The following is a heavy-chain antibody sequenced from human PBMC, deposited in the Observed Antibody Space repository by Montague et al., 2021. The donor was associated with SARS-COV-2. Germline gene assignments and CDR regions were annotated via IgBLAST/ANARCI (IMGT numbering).Heavy chain of an antibody. J-gene: IGHJ5*02. CDR2: VIHSGKT. Sequence: SETLSLTCAVYGASFSGYHWTWIRQSPGRGLGWIGEVIHSGKTSYNPSLQSRLPMSVDTYKKQFSLILSSVTAADTAVYFCAKGSRIYETRGRRTGWFDAWGQGTLVTVSS. V-gene: IGHV4-34*01. D-gene: IGHD7-27*01. CDR3: AKGSRIYETRGRRTGWFDA. CDR1: GASFSGYH.